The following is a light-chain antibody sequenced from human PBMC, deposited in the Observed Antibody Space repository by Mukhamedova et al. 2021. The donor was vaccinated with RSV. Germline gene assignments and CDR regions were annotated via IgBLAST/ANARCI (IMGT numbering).Light chain of an antibody. V-gene: IGKV1-27*01. J-gene: IGKJ1*01. CDR3: QKFNSAPCT. Sequence: WYQRRVHGKVPNLLIYAASTLQPGVPSRFSGSGSGTDFTLTISSLQPEDVATYYCQKFNSAPCTFGQGTKVEIK. CDR2: AAS.